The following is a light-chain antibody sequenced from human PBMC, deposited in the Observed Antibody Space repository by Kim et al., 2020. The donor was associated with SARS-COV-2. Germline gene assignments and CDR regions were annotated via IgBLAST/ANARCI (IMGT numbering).Light chain of an antibody. V-gene: IGLV2-14*03. CDR2: DVT. J-gene: IGLJ3*02. Sequence: QSLTDTRRAPRSDVGDYNYVPWYQHHPGKAPKLIIYDVTKRPSGISNRFSCSKSGNTASLTISGLQTEDEADYYCNSYTSRTTWLFGGGTQLTVL. CDR1: RSDVGDYNY. CDR3: NSYTSRTTWL.